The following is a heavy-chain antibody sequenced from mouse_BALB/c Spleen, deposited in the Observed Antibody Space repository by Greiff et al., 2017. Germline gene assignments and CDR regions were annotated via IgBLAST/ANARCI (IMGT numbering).Heavy chain of an antibody. J-gene: IGHJ2*01. Sequence: VQLQQPGAELVKPGASVKLSCKASGYTFTSYWMHWVKQRPGQGLEWIGEINPSNGRTNYNEKFKSKATLTVDKSSSTAYMQLSSLTSEDSAVYYCTVYFDYWGQGTTLTVSS. CDR3: TVYFDY. V-gene: IGHV1S81*02. CDR2: INPSNGRT. D-gene: IGHD1-1*01. CDR1: GYTFTSYW.